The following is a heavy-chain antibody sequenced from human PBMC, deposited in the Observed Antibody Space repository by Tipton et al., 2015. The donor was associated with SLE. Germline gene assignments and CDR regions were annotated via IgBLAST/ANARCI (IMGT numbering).Heavy chain of an antibody. D-gene: IGHD6-6*01. Sequence: TLSLTCTVSGDSISSSTYFWGWIRQPPGKGLEWIGSIYYSGNTNYNPSLKSRVTISVDTSKNQFSLKLSSVTAADTAVYYCARPRSGSSAPFDYWGQGTLVTVSS. V-gene: IGHV4-39*01. CDR2: IYYSGNT. CDR3: ARPRSGSSAPFDY. CDR1: GDSISSSTYF. J-gene: IGHJ4*02.